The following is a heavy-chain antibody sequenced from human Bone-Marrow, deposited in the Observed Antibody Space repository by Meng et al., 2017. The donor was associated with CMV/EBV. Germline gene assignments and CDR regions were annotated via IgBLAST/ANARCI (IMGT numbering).Heavy chain of an antibody. CDR3: ARATRGYGMDV. V-gene: IGHV3-11*01. Sequence: GESLKISCAASGFTFSDYYMSWIRQAPGKGLEWVSYISSSGSTIYYADSVKGRFTISRDNAKNLLYLQMNSLRAEDTAVYYCARATRGYGMDVWGQGTTVTVSS. CDR2: ISSSGSTI. D-gene: IGHD1-26*01. CDR1: GFTFSDYY. J-gene: IGHJ6*02.